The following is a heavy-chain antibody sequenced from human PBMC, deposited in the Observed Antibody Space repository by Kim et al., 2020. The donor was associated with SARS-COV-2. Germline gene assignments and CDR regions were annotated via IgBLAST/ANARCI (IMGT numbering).Heavy chain of an antibody. CDR1: GFTFSSYA. V-gene: IGHV3-23*01. CDR3: AKGKRRYHCSSTSCYHYFDY. D-gene: IGHD2-2*01. Sequence: GGSLRLSCAASGFTFSSYAMSWVRQAPGKGLEWVSAISGSGGSTYYADSVKGRFTISRDNSKNTLYLQMNSLRAEDTAVYYCAKGKRRYHCSSTSCYHYFDYWGQGTLVTVSS. J-gene: IGHJ4*02. CDR2: ISGSGGST.